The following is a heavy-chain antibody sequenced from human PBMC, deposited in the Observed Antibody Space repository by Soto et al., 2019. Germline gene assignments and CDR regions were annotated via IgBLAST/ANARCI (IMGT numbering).Heavy chain of an antibody. D-gene: IGHD6-19*01. V-gene: IGHV1-69*13. Sequence: SLKVSCKASGGTFSSYAISWVRQAPGQGLEWMGGIIPIFGTANYAQKFQGRVTITADESTSTAYMELSSLRSEDTAVYYCASRIAVAGTMGYYYGMDVWGQGTTVTVSS. J-gene: IGHJ6*02. CDR3: ASRIAVAGTMGYYYGMDV. CDR2: IIPIFGTA. CDR1: GGTFSSYA.